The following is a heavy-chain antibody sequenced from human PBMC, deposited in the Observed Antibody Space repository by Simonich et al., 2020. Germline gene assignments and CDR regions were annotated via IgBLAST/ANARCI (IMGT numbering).Heavy chain of an antibody. Sequence: QVQLVESGGGVVQPGRSLRLSCAASGFTFSSYAMHWVRQAPDKGLEGVAVISYDGNNKYYADSVKGRFTISRDNSKNTLYLQMNSLRAEETAVYYCARDGERYCGGDCYSYFDYWGQGTLVTVSS. J-gene: IGHJ4*02. CDR1: GFTFSSYA. D-gene: IGHD2-21*02. V-gene: IGHV3-30*07. CDR3: ARDGERYCGGDCYSYFDY. CDR2: ISYDGNNK.